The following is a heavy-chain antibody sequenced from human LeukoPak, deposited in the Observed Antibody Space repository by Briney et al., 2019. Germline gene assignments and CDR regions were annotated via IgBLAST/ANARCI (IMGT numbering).Heavy chain of an antibody. J-gene: IGHJ4*02. Sequence: GGSLRLSCAGSGFTFSSNAMSWVRQAPGKGLEWVSGISASCRSTYYADSVKVPFIISRDNSKKTLYLQMTYLRDDDTAVYYCAKDEGASVDGDYFDSWGQGTLVTVSS. D-gene: IGHD3-10*01. CDR2: ISASCRST. V-gene: IGHV3-23*01. CDR1: GFTFSSNA. CDR3: AKDEGASVDGDYFDS.